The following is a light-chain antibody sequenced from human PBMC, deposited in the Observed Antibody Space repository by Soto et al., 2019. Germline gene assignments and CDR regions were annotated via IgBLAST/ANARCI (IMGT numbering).Light chain of an antibody. CDR1: QSVRTK. Sequence: EIVMTQSPGTLSVSPGEGATLFRRASQSVRTKLAWYQQRAGQAPRLLMYGASTGATGIPDRFSGSGSGTEFTLTISSLQSEDFAVYYCQQYNSWPPITCGQGTRLE. J-gene: IGKJ5*01. CDR2: GAS. V-gene: IGKV3-15*01. CDR3: QQYNSWPPIT.